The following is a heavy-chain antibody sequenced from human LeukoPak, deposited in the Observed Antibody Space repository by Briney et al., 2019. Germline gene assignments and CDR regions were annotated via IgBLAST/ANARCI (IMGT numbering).Heavy chain of an antibody. CDR3: ATKGGQGTQLNYNWFDP. J-gene: IGHJ5*02. D-gene: IGHD1-1*01. V-gene: IGHV3-23*01. Sequence: PGGSLRLSCAASGFTFSSYAMYWVRQAPGKGLEWVSAISGGKDSTYYADSVKGRFTISRDNSRSTLYLQMNSLRAEDTAIYYCATKGGQGTQLNYNWFDPWGQGTLVTVSS. CDR2: ISGGKDST. CDR1: GFTFSSYA.